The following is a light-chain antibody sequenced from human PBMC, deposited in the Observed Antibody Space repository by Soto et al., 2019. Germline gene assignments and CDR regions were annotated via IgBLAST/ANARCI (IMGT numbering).Light chain of an antibody. Sequence: QSALTQPRSVSGSPGQSVTISCPGTSSDVGGYNYVSWYLQHPGKAPKVMIYDVSKRPSGVPDRFSGSKSGNTASLTISGLQSEDEADYYCCSFAGNYIYVFGTGTKVTV. CDR3: CSFAGNYIYV. V-gene: IGLV2-11*01. J-gene: IGLJ1*01. CDR2: DVS. CDR1: SSDVGGYNY.